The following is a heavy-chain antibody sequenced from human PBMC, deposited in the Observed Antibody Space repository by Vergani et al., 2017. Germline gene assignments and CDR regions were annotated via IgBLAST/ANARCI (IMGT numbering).Heavy chain of an antibody. V-gene: IGHV1-2*02. CDR2: INPNSGGT. CDR1: GYTFTGYY. J-gene: IGHJ4*02. D-gene: IGHD6-13*01. CDR3: ARVPGYSSSWSYNE. Sequence: QVQLVQSGAEVKKPGASVKVSCKASGYTFTGYYMHWVRQAPGQGLEWMGWINPNSGGTNYSQKFQGRVTMTRDTSISTAYMELSRLRSYDTAVYYCARVPGYSSSWSYNEWGQGTLVTVSS.